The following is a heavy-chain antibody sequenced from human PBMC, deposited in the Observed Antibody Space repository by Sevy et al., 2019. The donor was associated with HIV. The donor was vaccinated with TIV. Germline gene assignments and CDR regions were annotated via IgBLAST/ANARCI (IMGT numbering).Heavy chain of an antibody. CDR1: GGNFRNYV. J-gene: IGHJ4*02. Sequence: ASVKVSCKASGGNFRNYVISWVRQAPGQGLEWMGGIIPTSGIANYAQKFQGRVTIIADESTSTAYMELSSLRSEDTAVYYCARLYPCGGACYYFDSWGQGTLVTVSS. V-gene: IGHV1-69*13. CDR2: IIPTSGIA. D-gene: IGHD2-21*02. CDR3: ARLYPCGGACYYFDS.